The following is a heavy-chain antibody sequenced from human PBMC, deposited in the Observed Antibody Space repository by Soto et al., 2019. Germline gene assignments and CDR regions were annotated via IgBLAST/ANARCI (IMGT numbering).Heavy chain of an antibody. J-gene: IGHJ6*02. CDR2: ISYDGSNK. V-gene: IGHV3-30-3*01. D-gene: IGHD6-13*01. CDR3: ARDLSSSWYGDDYYYYGMDV. Sequence: GGSLRLSCAASGFTFSSYAMHWVRQAPGKGLEWVAVISYDGSNKYYADSVKGRFTISRDNSKNTLYLQMNSLRAEDTAVYYCARDLSSSWYGDDYYYYGMDVWGQGTTVTVSS. CDR1: GFTFSSYA.